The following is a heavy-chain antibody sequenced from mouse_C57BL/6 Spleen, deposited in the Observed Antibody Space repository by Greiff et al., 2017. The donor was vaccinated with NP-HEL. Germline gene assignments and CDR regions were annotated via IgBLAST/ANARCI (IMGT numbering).Heavy chain of an antibody. D-gene: IGHD1-1*01. Sequence: EVKVVESGGGLVKPGGSLKLSCAASGFTFSSYAMSWVRQTPEKRLEWVATISDGGSYTYYPDNVKGRFTISRDNAKNNLYLQMSHLKSEDTAMYYCARERITTVVATSYYFDYWGQGTTLTVSS. CDR1: GFTFSSYA. V-gene: IGHV5-4*01. J-gene: IGHJ2*01. CDR2: ISDGGSYT. CDR3: ARERITTVVATSYYFDY.